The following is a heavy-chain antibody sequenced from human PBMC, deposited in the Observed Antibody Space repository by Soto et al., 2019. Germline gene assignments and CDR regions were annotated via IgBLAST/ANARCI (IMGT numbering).Heavy chain of an antibody. V-gene: IGHV1-69*06. CDR1: GGTFSSYA. Sequence: ASVKVSCKASGGTFSSYAISWVRQAPGQGLEWMGGIIPIFGTANYAQKFQGRVTITADKSTSTAYMELSSLRSEDTAVYYCARDNRDIVVVPAAINPPYGMDVWGQGTTVTVSS. D-gene: IGHD2-2*02. CDR3: ARDNRDIVVVPAAINPPYGMDV. J-gene: IGHJ6*02. CDR2: IIPIFGTA.